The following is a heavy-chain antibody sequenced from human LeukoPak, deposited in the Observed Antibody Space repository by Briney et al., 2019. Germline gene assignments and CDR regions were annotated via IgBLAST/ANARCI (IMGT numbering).Heavy chain of an antibody. D-gene: IGHD5-12*01. CDR1: GGSISDYY. CDR3: AREDREWLRSGMDV. Sequence: SETLSLTCTVSGGSISDYYWNWIRQPPGKGLEWIGYIYYSGSTNYNPSLKSRVTVSVDTSKNQFSLKLSSVTAADTAVYYCAREDREWLRSGMDVWGQGTTVTVSS. J-gene: IGHJ6*02. V-gene: IGHV4-59*01. CDR2: IYYSGST.